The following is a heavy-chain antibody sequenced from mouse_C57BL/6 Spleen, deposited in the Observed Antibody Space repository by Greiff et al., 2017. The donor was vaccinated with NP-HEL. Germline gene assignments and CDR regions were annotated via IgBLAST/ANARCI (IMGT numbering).Heavy chain of an antibody. CDR1: GYSFTDYN. J-gene: IGHJ2*01. CDR2: INPNYGTT. CDR3: ARTAYYGSSLYFDY. D-gene: IGHD1-1*01. Sequence: VQLQQSGPELVKPGASVKISCKASGYSFTDYNMNWVKQSNGKSLEWIGVINPNYGTTSYNQKFKGKATLTVDQSSSTAYMQLSSLTSEDSAVYYCARTAYYGSSLYFDYWGQGTTLTVSS. V-gene: IGHV1-39*01.